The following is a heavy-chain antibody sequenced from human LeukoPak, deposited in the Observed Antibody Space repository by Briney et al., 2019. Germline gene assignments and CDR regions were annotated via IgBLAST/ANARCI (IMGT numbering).Heavy chain of an antibody. V-gene: IGHV4-38-2*01. CDR1: GYAISSDYY. D-gene: IGHD3-22*01. J-gene: IGHJ4*01. Sequence: PSETLSLTCAVSGYAISSDYYWGWIRPPPGEGLEWMASNYHSGSTYYNSSLKNRVTISVDTSKSQLSLKRISVNAADTAFYYWARISTMMRVERSEYFAAWGQGTLVTVSS. CDR3: ARISTMMRVERSEYFAA. CDR2: NYHSGST.